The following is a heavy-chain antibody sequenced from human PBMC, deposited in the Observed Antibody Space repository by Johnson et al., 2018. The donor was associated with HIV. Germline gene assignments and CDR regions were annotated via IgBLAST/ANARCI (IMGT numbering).Heavy chain of an antibody. CDR1: GFTFSSYG. CDR3: AKDRGGYYYSSGYGAFDI. D-gene: IGHD3-22*01. J-gene: IGHJ3*02. Sequence: QVQLVESGGGVVQPGRSLRLSCAASGFTFSSYGMHWVRQAPGKGLEWVAVISYDGSNKYYADSVKGRFTISRDNSKNTLYLQMNSLRAEDTAVYYCAKDRGGYYYSSGYGAFDIWGQGTMVTVSS. V-gene: IGHV3-30*18. CDR2: ISYDGSNK.